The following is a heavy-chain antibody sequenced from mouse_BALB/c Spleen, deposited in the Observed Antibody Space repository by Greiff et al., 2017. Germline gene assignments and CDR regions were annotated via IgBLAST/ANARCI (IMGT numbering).Heavy chain of an antibody. D-gene: IGHD4-1*01. CDR3: AVWDWAMDY. J-gene: IGHJ4*01. CDR2: INPSNGRT. V-gene: IGHV1S81*02. CDR1: GYTFTSYW. Sequence: QVQLQQPGAELVKPGASVKLSCKASGYTFTSYWMHWVKQRPGQGLEWIGEINPSNGRTNYNEKFKSKATLTVDKSSSTAYMQLSSLTSEDTAVYYCAVWDWAMDYWGQGTSVTVSS.